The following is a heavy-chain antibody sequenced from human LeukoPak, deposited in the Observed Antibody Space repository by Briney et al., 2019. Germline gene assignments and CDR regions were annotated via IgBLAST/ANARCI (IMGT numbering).Heavy chain of an antibody. CDR2: IKQDGSEK. Sequence: GGSLRLSCEASGFTFSNYWMSWVRQAPGKGLEWVANIKQDGSEKYYVDPVKGRFTISRDNPKNSLYLQMNSLRAEDTAVYYCARVGLYGSGDLDYWGQGILVTVSS. CDR1: GFTFSNYW. V-gene: IGHV3-7*04. D-gene: IGHD3-10*01. CDR3: ARVGLYGSGDLDY. J-gene: IGHJ4*02.